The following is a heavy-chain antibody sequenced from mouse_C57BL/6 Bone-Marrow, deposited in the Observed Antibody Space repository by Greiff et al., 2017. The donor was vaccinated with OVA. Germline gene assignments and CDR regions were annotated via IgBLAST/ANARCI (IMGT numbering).Heavy chain of an antibody. CDR3: ASLGGFSY. J-gene: IGHJ3*01. V-gene: IGHV5-6*01. CDR1: GFTFSSYG. D-gene: IGHD3-3*01. CDR2: ISSGGSYT. Sequence: EVKVVESGGDLVKPGGSLKLSCAASGFTFSSYGMSWVRQTPDKRLEWVATISSGGSYTYYPDSVKGRFTISRDNAKNTLYLQMSSLKSEDTAMYYCASLGGFSYWGQGTLVTVSA.